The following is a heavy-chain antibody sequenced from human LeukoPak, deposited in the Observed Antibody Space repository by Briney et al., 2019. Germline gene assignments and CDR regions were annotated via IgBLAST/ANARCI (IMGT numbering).Heavy chain of an antibody. CDR2: ISSSSGYI. V-gene: IGHV3-21*01. CDR1: GFTFSSYS. J-gene: IGHJ4*02. Sequence: GGSLRLSCAASGFTFSSYSMNWVRQAPGKGLEWVSSISSSSGYIYCADSVKGRFTISRDNAKNSLYLQMNSLRAEDTAVYCCARDRHWGQGTLVTVSS. CDR3: ARDRH.